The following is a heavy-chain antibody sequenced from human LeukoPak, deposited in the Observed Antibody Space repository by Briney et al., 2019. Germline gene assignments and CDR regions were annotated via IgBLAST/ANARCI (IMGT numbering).Heavy chain of an antibody. CDR2: INPNSGGT. Sequence: ASVKVSCKASGYTFTGYYMHWVRQAPGQGLEWMGWINPNSGGTNYAQKFQGRVTMTRDTSISTAYMELSRPRSDDTAVYYCARVLKSITIFGVVNLGFDYWGQGTLVTVSS. CDR1: GYTFTGYY. J-gene: IGHJ4*02. CDR3: ARVLKSITIFGVVNLGFDY. V-gene: IGHV1-2*02. D-gene: IGHD3-3*01.